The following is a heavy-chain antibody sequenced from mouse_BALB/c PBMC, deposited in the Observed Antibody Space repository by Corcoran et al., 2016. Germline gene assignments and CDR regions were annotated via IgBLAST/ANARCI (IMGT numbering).Heavy chain of an antibody. Sequence: EVQLQQSGAELVKPGASVKLSCTASGFNIKDTYMHWVKQRPEQGLEWIGRIDPANGNTKYDPKFQGKATITADTSSSTAYMQLSSLTSEDTAVYFCARFPYGNYQLHWYFDVWGAGTTVTVSS. D-gene: IGHD2-10*02. CDR3: ARFPYGNYQLHWYFDV. CDR2: IDPANGNT. CDR1: GFNIKDTY. J-gene: IGHJ1*01. V-gene: IGHV14-3*02.